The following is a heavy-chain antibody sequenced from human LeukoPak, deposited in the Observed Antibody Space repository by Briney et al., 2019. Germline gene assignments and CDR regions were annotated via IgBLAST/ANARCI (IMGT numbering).Heavy chain of an antibody. J-gene: IGHJ4*02. CDR2: INPNSGGT. D-gene: IGHD6-13*01. V-gene: IGHV1-2*02. CDR1: GYTFTGYF. Sequence: RASVKVSCKASGYTFTGYFMHWVRQAPGQGLEWMGWINPNSGGTNYAQKFQGRVTMARDTSISTAYMELGRLRSDDTAVYYCARALPAAGPTFDYWGQGTLVTVSS. CDR3: ARALPAAGPTFDY.